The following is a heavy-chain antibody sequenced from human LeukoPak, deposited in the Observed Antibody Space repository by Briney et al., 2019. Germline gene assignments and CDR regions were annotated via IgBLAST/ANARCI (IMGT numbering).Heavy chain of an antibody. CDR1: GFTLSSFW. V-gene: IGHV4-59*05. Sequence: KTGGSLRLSCAVSGFTLSSFWMTWVRQAPGKGLEWIGSIYYSGSTYYNPSLKSRVTISVDTSKNQFSLKLSSVTAADTAVYYCEVEQLGRGLPYWGQGTLVTVSS. CDR3: EVEQLGRGLPY. CDR2: IYYSGST. D-gene: IGHD6-6*01. J-gene: IGHJ4*02.